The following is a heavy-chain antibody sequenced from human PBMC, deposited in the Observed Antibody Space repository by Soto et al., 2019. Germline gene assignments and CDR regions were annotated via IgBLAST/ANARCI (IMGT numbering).Heavy chain of an antibody. Sequence: PSETLSLTCAVYGGSFSGYYWTWIRQPPGTGLEWIGEINHSGSTNYNPSLKSRVTISVDTSKNQFSLKLTSVTAADTAVYYCARAYGGNPALFDPWGQGTLVTVSS. CDR1: GGSFSGYY. V-gene: IGHV4-34*01. J-gene: IGHJ5*02. CDR3: ARAYGGNPALFDP. D-gene: IGHD4-17*01. CDR2: INHSGST.